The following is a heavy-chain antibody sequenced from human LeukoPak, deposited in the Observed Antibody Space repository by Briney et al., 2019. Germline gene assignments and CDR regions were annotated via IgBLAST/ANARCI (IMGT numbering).Heavy chain of an antibody. D-gene: IGHD6-6*01. V-gene: IGHV4-59*01. Sequence: PSETLSLTCTVSGGSISSYYWSWIRQPPGKGLEWIGYIYYSGSTNYNPSLKSRVTISVDTSKNQFSLKLSSVTAADTAVYYCARCSSSFPYYYYMDVWGKGTTVTVSS. CDR3: ARCSSSFPYYYYMDV. CDR2: IYYSGST. J-gene: IGHJ6*03. CDR1: GGSISSYY.